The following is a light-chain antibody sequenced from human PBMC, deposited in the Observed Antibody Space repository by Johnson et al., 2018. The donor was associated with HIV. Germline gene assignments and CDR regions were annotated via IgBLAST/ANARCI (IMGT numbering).Light chain of an antibody. CDR2: ENN. Sequence: QSVLTQPPSVSAAPGQKVTISCSGSSSNIGNNYVSWYRHFPGTAPKLLIYENNKRPSGIPDRFSGSKSGTSATLGITALQTGDEADYYCGTWASSRSANDFFGTGTRVTV. CDR1: SSNIGNNY. J-gene: IGLJ1*01. V-gene: IGLV1-51*02. CDR3: GTWASSRSANDF.